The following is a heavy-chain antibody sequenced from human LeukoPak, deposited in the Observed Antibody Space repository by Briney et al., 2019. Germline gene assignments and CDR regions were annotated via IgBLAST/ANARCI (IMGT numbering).Heavy chain of an antibody. CDR1: GFIFSTYA. D-gene: IGHD3-22*01. Sequence: LSGGSLRLSCAASGFIFSTYAMTWVRQAPGKGLQWVSTISGSGGSTYYADSVKGRFTISRDNSKNTLYLQMNSLRAEDTAVYYCAKDGYDSSGHDIAFDYWGQGTLVTVSS. CDR3: AKDGYDSSGHDIAFDY. CDR2: ISGSGGST. V-gene: IGHV3-23*01. J-gene: IGHJ4*02.